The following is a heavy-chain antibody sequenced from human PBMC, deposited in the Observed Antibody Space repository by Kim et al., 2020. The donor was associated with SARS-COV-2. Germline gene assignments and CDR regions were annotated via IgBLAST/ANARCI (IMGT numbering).Heavy chain of an antibody. CDR3: ARRGLRDYGGMDV. V-gene: IGHV3-48*03. CDR2: I. Sequence: IYYADSSTGRFTFSGDNAKNSRYLQMNNLGPEDTAVYYVARRGLRDYGGMDVWGQGTTVTVSS. D-gene: IGHD3-16*01. J-gene: IGHJ6*02.